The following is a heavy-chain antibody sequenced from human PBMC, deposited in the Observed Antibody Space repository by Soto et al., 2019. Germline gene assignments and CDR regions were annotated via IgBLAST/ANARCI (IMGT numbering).Heavy chain of an antibody. CDR3: ARVPRGVYYGMDV. D-gene: IGHD3-10*01. J-gene: IGHJ6*02. Sequence: QVQLVQSGAEVKKPGASVKVSCKASGYTFTDYYMHWVRQAPGQRLEWMGWINPNSGTTNYAQKFQGWVTMTRDTSITTVYMEVSRLRCDDTAVYYCARVPRGVYYGMDVWGQGTTVTVSS. V-gene: IGHV1-2*04. CDR1: GYTFTDYY. CDR2: INPNSGTT.